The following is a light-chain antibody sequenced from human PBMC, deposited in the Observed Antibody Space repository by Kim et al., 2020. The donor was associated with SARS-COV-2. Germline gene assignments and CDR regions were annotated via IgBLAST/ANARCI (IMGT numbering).Light chain of an antibody. CDR2: KVS. CDR1: QSLLYSNGNIY. Sequence: PASFSCRSSQSLLYSNGNIYLNWFHHSPVQSPRRLFYKVSNLVSGVPDRFSGSGSGTDFTLQISRVEAEDVGVYYCMQGTHWPFTFGPGAQVDIK. CDR3: MQGTHWPFT. V-gene: IGKV2-30*01. J-gene: IGKJ3*01.